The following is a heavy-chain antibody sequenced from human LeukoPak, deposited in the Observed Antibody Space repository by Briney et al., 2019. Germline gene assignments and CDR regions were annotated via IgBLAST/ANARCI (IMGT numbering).Heavy chain of an antibody. J-gene: IGHJ4*02. CDR1: GGTFSSYA. V-gene: IGHV1-69*13. D-gene: IGHD4-17*01. CDR2: IIPIFGTA. Sequence: SVKVSCKASGGTFSSYAISWVRQAPGQGLEWMGGIIPIFGTANYAQRFQGRVTITADESTSTAYMELSSLRSEDTAVYYCTTIGDYRFLAPSYWGQGTLVTVSS. CDR3: TTIGDYRFLAPSY.